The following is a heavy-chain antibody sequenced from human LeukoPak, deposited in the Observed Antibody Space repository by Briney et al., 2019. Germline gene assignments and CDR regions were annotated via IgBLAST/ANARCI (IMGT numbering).Heavy chain of an antibody. V-gene: IGHV3-15*01. J-gene: IGHJ4*02. D-gene: IGHD3-10*01. CDR2: IKSKTDGGKT. Sequence: GGSLRPSCAASGFPFSNAWMSWVRQAPGKGLEWVGRIKSKTDGGKTDYAAHVQGRFSISRDDSENTLYLQMNGLNTEDTAVYYCSTVSPYYGSGTTSPDSWGQGTLVVVSS. CDR3: STVSPYYGSGTTSPDS. CDR1: GFPFSNAW.